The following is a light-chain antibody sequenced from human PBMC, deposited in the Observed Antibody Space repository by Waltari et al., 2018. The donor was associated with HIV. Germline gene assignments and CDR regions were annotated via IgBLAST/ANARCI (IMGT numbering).Light chain of an antibody. Sequence: QSALTQPASVSPPPGQPITISCTGTSSDVGGYHYISRYQQHPGKAPKLMIYDVSNRPSGVSNRFSGSKSGNTASLTISGLQAEDEADYYCSSYTSSSTPVVFGGGTKLTVL. V-gene: IGLV2-14*01. CDR2: DVS. CDR3: SSYTSSSTPVV. J-gene: IGLJ2*01. CDR1: SSDVGGYHY.